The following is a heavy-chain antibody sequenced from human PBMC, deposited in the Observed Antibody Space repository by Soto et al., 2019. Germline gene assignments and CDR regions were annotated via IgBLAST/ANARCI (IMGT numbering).Heavy chain of an antibody. CDR3: AKMVGATLIDY. Sequence: QVQLXXXGPGLVKPSGTLSLTCTVSGGSISSTSSYEWWSWVRQPPGKGLEWLGEIYQSGSTNYNPSLKSRVTMSVDKSKNQFSLRLSSVTAADTAVYYCAKMVGATLIDYWGQGSLVTVSS. CDR1: GGSISSTSSYEW. CDR2: IYQSGST. J-gene: IGHJ4*02. D-gene: IGHD1-26*01. V-gene: IGHV4-4*02.